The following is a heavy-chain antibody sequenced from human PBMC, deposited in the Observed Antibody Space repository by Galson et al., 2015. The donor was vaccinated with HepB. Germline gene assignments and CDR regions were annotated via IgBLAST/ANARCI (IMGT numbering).Heavy chain of an antibody. Sequence: SLRLSCAASGFTFSSYWMNWVRQAPGKGLEWVAHINQDGSSKYYVDSVKGRFTISRDNAKDSVYLQLDSLRAEDTAVYYCAGRISLVRGIITKPDYYYGMDVWGQGTTVTVAS. CDR1: GFTFSSYW. CDR3: AGRISLVRGIITKPDYYYGMDV. D-gene: IGHD3-10*01. CDR2: INQDGSSK. V-gene: IGHV3-7*03. J-gene: IGHJ6*02.